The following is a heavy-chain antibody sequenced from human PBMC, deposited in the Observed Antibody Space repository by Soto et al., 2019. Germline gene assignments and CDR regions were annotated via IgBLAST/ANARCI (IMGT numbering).Heavy chain of an antibody. J-gene: IGHJ4*02. Sequence: EVQLVESGGGLVQPGGSLRLSCAASGFTVNGNYMNWVRQAPGKGLEWVSVIYSGGNTYYADSVKGRFTISRDNSKNPPDLQMTTPSAKDTAVYYSASYMVGYSYGNLDSWGQGTLVTVSS. V-gene: IGHV3-66*01. D-gene: IGHD5-18*01. CDR3: ASYMVGYSYGNLDS. CDR2: IYSGGNT. CDR1: GFTVNGNY.